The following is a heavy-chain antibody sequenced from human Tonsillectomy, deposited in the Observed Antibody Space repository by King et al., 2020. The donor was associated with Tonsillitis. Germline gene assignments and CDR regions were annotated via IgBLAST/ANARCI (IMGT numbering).Heavy chain of an antibody. CDR2: ISDFGGNK. V-gene: IGHV3-23*04. Sequence: VQLVESGGGVVQPGGSLRLSCAASGFTFSIYAMSWVRQAPGKGLEWVSAISDFGGNKYYADSVKGRFTISRANSKNKLYLQMNSLRAEDTAIYYCAKDLGYDILTDCYPDYWGQGTQVTVSS. CDR3: AKDLGYDILTDCYPDY. J-gene: IGHJ4*02. CDR1: GFTFSIYA. D-gene: IGHD3-9*01.